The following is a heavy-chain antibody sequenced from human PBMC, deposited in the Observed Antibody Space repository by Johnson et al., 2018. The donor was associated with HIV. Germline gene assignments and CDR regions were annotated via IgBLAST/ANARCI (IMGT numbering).Heavy chain of an antibody. CDR1: GFTFSSYG. J-gene: IGHJ3*02. D-gene: IGHD3-10*01. Sequence: QVQLVESGGGVVQPGRSLRLSCAASGFTFSSYGMHWVRQAPGKGLEWVAVISYDGSNKYYADSVKGRFTISRDNSKNTLYLQMNSLRAEDTAVYYCAREWYGVRGVNDAFDIWGQGTMVTVSS. V-gene: IGHV3-30*03. CDR3: AREWYGVRGVNDAFDI. CDR2: ISYDGSNK.